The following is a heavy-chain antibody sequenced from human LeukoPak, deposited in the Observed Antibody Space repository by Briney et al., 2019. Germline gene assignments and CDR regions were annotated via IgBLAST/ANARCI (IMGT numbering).Heavy chain of an antibody. J-gene: IGHJ5*02. Sequence: GGSLRLSCAASGFTFSSYAMSWVRQAPGKGLEWVSAISGSGGSTYYADSVKGRFTISRDNSKNTLYLQMSSLRAEDTAVYYCAKGGRDIVVVVASRGPYNWFDPWGQGTLVTVSS. D-gene: IGHD2-15*01. CDR2: ISGSGGST. V-gene: IGHV3-23*01. CDR3: AKGGRDIVVVVASRGPYNWFDP. CDR1: GFTFSSYA.